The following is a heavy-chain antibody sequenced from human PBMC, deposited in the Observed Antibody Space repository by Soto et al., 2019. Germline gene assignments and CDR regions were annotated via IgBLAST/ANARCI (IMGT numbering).Heavy chain of an antibody. CDR1: AGSLSSDSYY. CDR2: FHNSGST. J-gene: IGHJ4*02. Sequence: PSETLSLTCTVSAGSLSSDSYYWSWIRQPPGKGLQWIGYFHNSGSTTYGSSLKSRVTISIDTSKRQSSLKLTSVTTADTAVYYCARDPVDGYSLFDYWGQGILVTVSS. V-gene: IGHV4-61*01. D-gene: IGHD2-15*01. CDR3: ARDPVDGYSLFDY.